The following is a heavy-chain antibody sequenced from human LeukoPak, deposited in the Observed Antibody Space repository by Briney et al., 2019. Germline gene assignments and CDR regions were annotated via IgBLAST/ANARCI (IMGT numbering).Heavy chain of an antibody. Sequence: ASVKVSCKASGGTFSSYAISWVRQAPGQGLEWMGGIIPVFGTANYAQKFQGRVTITTDESTSTAYMELSSLRSEDTAVYYCAQAGTHGPFDYWGQGTLVTVSS. CDR2: IIPVFGTA. D-gene: IGHD1-7*01. J-gene: IGHJ4*02. CDR1: GGTFSSYA. CDR3: AQAGTHGPFDY. V-gene: IGHV1-69*05.